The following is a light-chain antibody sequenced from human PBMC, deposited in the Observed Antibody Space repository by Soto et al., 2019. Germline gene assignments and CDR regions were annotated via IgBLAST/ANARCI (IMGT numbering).Light chain of an antibody. J-gene: IGKJ1*01. CDR3: QENYSPFPA. V-gene: IGKV3-20*01. CDR1: QSVSSSY. CDR2: GAS. Sequence: EIVLTQSPGTLSLSPGERATLSCRASQSVSSSYLAWYQQKPGQAPRLLIYGASSRATGIPDRFSGSGSGTDFTLTINSLQVEDFATYFCQENYSPFPAFGPGTKVDIK.